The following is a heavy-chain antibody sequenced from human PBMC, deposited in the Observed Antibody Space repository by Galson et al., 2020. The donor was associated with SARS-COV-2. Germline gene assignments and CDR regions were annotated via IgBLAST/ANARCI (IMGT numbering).Heavy chain of an antibody. Sequence: SETLSLTCAVYGGSFSAYYWSWIRQPPGKGLEWIGEISHTGFTSYNPSLKSRLTISVDTSKNQFSLRLRSVTAADTAVYYCARERKDCSGSTCYDDAFDIWGQGTMVTVSS. CDR3: ARERKDCSGSTCYDDAFDI. V-gene: IGHV4-34*01. CDR1: GGSFSAYY. J-gene: IGHJ3*02. CDR2: ISHTGFT. D-gene: IGHD2-15*01.